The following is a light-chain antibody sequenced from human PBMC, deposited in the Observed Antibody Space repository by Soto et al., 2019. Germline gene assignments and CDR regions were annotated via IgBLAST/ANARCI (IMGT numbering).Light chain of an antibody. V-gene: IGLV2-8*01. Sequence: QSVLTQSPSASGSPGQSVTISCTGTSSDIGGYNSVSWYQQHPGKAPKVMIYDVSKRPSGVPDRFSGSKSGNTASLTVSALQAEDEADYYCSSYTTSGTRVFGTGTKVTVL. CDR2: DVS. CDR1: SSDIGGYNS. J-gene: IGLJ1*01. CDR3: SSYTTSGTRV.